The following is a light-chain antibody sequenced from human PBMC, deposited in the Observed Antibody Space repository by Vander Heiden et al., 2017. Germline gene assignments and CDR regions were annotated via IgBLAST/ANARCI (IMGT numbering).Light chain of an antibody. Sequence: EIVMTQSPATLSLSPGERATLSCRASQSVSNNLAWYQQKPGQPPRLLIYGASTRATGIPARFSGSGSGTEFTLTISSLQSEDFAVYYCHQYNYWPPIFTFGPGTKVDIK. CDR1: QSVSNN. CDR3: HQYNYWPPIFT. V-gene: IGKV3-15*01. CDR2: GAS. J-gene: IGKJ3*01.